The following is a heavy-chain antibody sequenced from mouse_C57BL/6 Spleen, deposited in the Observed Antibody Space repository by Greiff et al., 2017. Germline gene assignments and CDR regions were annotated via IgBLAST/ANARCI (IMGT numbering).Heavy chain of an antibody. V-gene: IGHV5-17*01. J-gene: IGHJ4*01. D-gene: IGHD3-3*01. CDR1: GFTFSDYG. CDR3: ARPGPYYAMDY. Sequence: EVQLVESGGGLVKPGGSLKLSCAASGFTFSDYGMHWVRQAPEKGLEWVAYISSCSSTIYYADTVKGRFTISRDNAKNTLFLQMTSLRSEDTAMYYCARPGPYYAMDYWGQGTSVTVST. CDR2: ISSCSSTI.